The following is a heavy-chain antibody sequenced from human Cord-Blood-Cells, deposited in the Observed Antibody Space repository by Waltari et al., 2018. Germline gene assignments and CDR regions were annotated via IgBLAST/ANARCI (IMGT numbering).Heavy chain of an antibody. J-gene: IGHJ6*02. V-gene: IGHV1-3*01. Sequence: QVQLVQSGAEVKKPGASVKVSCKASGYTFTSYAMHWVRQAPGQRLEWMGWINAGNGNTKYSQKFQGIVTITRDTSASTAYMELSSLRSEDTAVYYCARDLTPNTLGYCSGGSCYYYYYGMDVWGQGTTVTVSS. CDR3: ARDLTPNTLGYCSGGSCYYYYYGMDV. CDR2: INAGNGNT. D-gene: IGHD2-15*01. CDR1: GYTFTSYA.